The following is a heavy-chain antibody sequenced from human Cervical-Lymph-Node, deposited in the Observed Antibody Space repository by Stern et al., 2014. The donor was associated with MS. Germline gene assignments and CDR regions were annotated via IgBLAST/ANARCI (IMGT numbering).Heavy chain of an antibody. Sequence: QLQLQESGPGLVKPSETLSLTCTVSGGSISSYYWSWIRQPPGKGLEWIGYIYYSGSTNYNPSLKSRVTISVDTSKNQFSLKLSSVTAADTAVYYCARGNYDFWSGYPYYYYGMDVWGQGTTVTVS. CDR2: IYYSGST. CDR1: GGSISSYY. D-gene: IGHD3-3*01. J-gene: IGHJ6*02. V-gene: IGHV4-59*01. CDR3: ARGNYDFWSGYPYYYYGMDV.